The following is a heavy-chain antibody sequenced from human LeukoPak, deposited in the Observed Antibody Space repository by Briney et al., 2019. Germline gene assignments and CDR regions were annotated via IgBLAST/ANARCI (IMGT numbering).Heavy chain of an antibody. CDR1: GYSISSGYY. Sequence: PSETLSLTCTVSGYSISSGYYWGWIRQPPGKGLEWIGSIYHSGSTYYNPSLKRRVTISVDTSKNQFSLKLSSVTAADTAVYYCARDALDNSGSYWVNWFDPWGQGTLVTVSS. CDR3: ARDALDNSGSYWVNWFDP. V-gene: IGHV4-38-2*02. J-gene: IGHJ5*02. D-gene: IGHD1-26*01. CDR2: IYHSGST.